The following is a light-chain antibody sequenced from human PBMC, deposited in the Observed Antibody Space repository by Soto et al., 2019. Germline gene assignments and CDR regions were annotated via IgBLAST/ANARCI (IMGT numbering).Light chain of an antibody. CDR2: AAS. Sequence: EIVMTQSPATLSVSPGERATLSCRASQSVSNKLVWYQQKPGQAPRLLIYAASTRATGIPARFSGSGYETEFTLNIRSLQPEDFAVYYCQQRSNWPRLTFGTGTKVDIK. J-gene: IGKJ3*01. V-gene: IGKV3-15*01. CDR1: QSVSNK. CDR3: QQRSNWPRLT.